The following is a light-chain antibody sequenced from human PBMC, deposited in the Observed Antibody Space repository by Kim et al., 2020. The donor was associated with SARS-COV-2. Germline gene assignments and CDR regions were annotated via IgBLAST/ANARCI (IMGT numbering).Light chain of an antibody. CDR3: QSYDRSLSGSAV. CDR2: GNS. CDR1: GHKIGAGKY. Sequence: VTICSTGSGHKIGAGKYVHWYQLLPGAAPKLLIYGNSRRASGVTDRFSGSRSGASASLAITGLQAEDEADYCCQSYDRSLSGSAVFGGGTKLTVL. J-gene: IGLJ3*02. V-gene: IGLV1-40*01.